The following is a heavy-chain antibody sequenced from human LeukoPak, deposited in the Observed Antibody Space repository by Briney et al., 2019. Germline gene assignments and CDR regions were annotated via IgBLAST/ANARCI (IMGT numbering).Heavy chain of an antibody. CDR2: VKSNTDGGTT. CDR1: GFTFSNGW. Sequence: SGGSLRLSCAASGFTFSNGWMTWVRQAPGKGLEWVGRVKSNTDGGTTDYAAPVKGRFTISRHDSRATMYLQMNSLKTEDTAVYYCTRERSFYYDRSGFLDSWGQGTLVTVSS. CDR3: TRERSFYYDRSGFLDS. V-gene: IGHV3-15*01. D-gene: IGHD3-22*01. J-gene: IGHJ4*02.